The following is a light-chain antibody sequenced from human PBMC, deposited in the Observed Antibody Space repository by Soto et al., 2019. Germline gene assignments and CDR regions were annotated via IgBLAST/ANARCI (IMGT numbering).Light chain of an antibody. J-gene: IGLJ2*01. Sequence: QSALTQPASVSGSPGQSITISCTGTSSDVGSYNLVSWYQQHPGKAPKLMIYEGSKRPSGVSNRFSGSKSGNTAPLTISGLQAEDEADYYCRSYAGSNPLVFGGGTKLTVL. V-gene: IGLV2-23*01. CDR3: RSYAGSNPLV. CDR1: SSDVGSYNL. CDR2: EGS.